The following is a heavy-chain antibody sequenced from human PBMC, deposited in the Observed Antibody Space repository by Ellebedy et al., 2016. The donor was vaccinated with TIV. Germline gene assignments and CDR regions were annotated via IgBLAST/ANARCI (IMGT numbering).Heavy chain of an antibody. V-gene: IGHV4-34*01. Sequence: SETLSLTXAVYGGSFSGYYWSWIRQPPGKGLEWVGEINDSGTTTYNPSLKSRVTISVDTSKNQFSLKLSSVTAADTAVYYCARDITTYNWNDGRRMNWFDPWGQGTLVTVSS. CDR3: ARDITTYNWNDGRRMNWFDP. CDR2: INDSGTT. D-gene: IGHD1-1*01. J-gene: IGHJ5*02. CDR1: GGSFSGYY.